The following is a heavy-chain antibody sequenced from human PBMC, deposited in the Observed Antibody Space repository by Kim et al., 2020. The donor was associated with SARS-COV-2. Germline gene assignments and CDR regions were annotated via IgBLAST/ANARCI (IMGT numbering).Heavy chain of an antibody. J-gene: IGHJ5*02. V-gene: IGHV3-7*01. D-gene: IGHD2-15*01. CDR3: ARVDVVVEPNTTPRGPFDP. Sequence: GGSLRLSCVASGFTLSSYSMSWVRQAPGRGLEWVADMKQNGFEKYYADSVRGRFTVSRDTAKNSLFLQLNSLRAEDTAVYYCARVDVVVEPNTTPRGPFDPWGQGTLVTVSS. CDR1: GFTLSSYS. CDR2: MKQNGFEK.